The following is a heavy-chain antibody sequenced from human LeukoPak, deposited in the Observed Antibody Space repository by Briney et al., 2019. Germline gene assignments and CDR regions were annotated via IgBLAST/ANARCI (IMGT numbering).Heavy chain of an antibody. D-gene: IGHD2-15*01. CDR1: GFTFSGYG. Sequence: GGSLRLSSAASGFTFSGYGMSWVRQAPGKGLKWVSAISGSGGSTYYADSVKGRITISRDNSKNTLYLQMNSLRAEDTAVYYCAKGVGYCSGGSCQQFDYWGQGTLVTVSS. V-gene: IGHV3-23*01. CDR2: ISGSGGST. CDR3: AKGVGYCSGGSCQQFDY. J-gene: IGHJ4*02.